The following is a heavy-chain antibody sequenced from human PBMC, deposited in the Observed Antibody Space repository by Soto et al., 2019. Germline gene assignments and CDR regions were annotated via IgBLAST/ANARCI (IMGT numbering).Heavy chain of an antibody. V-gene: IGHV3-23*01. CDR3: AKKCHYGSGTYLYYFDY. CDR2: ISGGDGST. CDR1: GFTFSHYA. J-gene: IGHJ4*02. Sequence: EVQLLESGGGLVQPGGSLRLSCAASGFTFSHYAMSWVRQAPGRGLEWVSTISGGDGSTYYADSVKGRFTISRDTSKNTLYLQMNSLRAEDTAVYYCAKKCHYGSGTYLYYFDYWGQGTLVTVSS. D-gene: IGHD3-10*01.